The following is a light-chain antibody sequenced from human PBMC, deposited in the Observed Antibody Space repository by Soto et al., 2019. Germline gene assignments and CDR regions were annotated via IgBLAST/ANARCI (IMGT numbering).Light chain of an antibody. CDR3: QQYNNWPRT. Sequence: EIVMTHSPATLSVSAGEIATLSVRARQSVSTNVAWYQQKPGQAPRLLIYGAFTRATGIPARFSGSASGTEFTLTISSLQSEDFAVYYCQQYNNWPRTFGQGTKVDIK. CDR1: QSVSTN. V-gene: IGKV3-15*01. CDR2: GAF. J-gene: IGKJ1*01.